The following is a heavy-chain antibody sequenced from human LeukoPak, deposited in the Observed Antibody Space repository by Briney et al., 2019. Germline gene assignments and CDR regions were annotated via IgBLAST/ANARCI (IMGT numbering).Heavy chain of an antibody. J-gene: IGHJ6*03. V-gene: IGHV4-59*12. D-gene: IGHD6-13*01. CDR1: GGSISSYY. CDR3: ARGVAAAGISYMDV. CDR2: IYYSGST. Sequence: SETLSLTCTVSGGSISSYYWSWIRQPPGKGLEWIGYIYYSGSTYYNPSLKSRVTISVDTSKNQFSLKLSSVTAADTAVYYCARGVAAAGISYMDVWGKGTTVTVSS.